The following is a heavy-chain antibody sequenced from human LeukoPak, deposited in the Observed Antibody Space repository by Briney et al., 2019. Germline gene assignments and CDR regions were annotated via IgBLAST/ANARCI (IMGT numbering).Heavy chain of an antibody. V-gene: IGHV4-59*01. CDR1: GGSFSGYY. CDR3: ARTRTRAFDI. CDR2: IYYSGST. Sequence: SETLSLTCAVYGGSFSGYYWSWIRQPPGKGLEWIGYIYYSGSTNYNPSLKSRVTISVDTSKNQFSLKLSSVTAADTAVYYCARTRTRAFDIWGQGTMVTVSS. J-gene: IGHJ3*02. D-gene: IGHD1-1*01.